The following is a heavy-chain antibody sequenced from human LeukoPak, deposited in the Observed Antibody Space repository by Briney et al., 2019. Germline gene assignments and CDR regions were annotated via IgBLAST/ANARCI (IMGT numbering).Heavy chain of an antibody. V-gene: IGHV4-4*07. J-gene: IGHJ4*02. CDR3: ARRRRYYYDSSGSALLDY. CDR1: GGSISSYY. D-gene: IGHD3-22*01. CDR2: IYTSGST. Sequence: PSETLSLTCTVSGGSISSYYWSWIRQPAGKGLEWIGRIYTSGSTNYNPSLKSRVTISVDTSKNQFSLKLSSVTAADTAVYYCARRRRYYYDSSGSALLDYWGQGTLVTVSS.